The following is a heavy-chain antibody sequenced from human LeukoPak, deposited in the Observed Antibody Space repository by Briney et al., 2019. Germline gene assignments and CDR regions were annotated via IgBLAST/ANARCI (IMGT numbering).Heavy chain of an antibody. CDR1: GLTFSDYY. Sequence: GGSLRLSCAASGLTFSDYYMSWIRQAPGKGLEWVSYISSSSGYTDYADSVKGRFTISRDDAKNSLYLQMNSLRAEDTAVYYCARGHYELWYWGQGTLVTVSS. CDR2: ISSSSGYT. V-gene: IGHV3-11*06. J-gene: IGHJ1*01. CDR3: ARGHYELWY. D-gene: IGHD3-16*01.